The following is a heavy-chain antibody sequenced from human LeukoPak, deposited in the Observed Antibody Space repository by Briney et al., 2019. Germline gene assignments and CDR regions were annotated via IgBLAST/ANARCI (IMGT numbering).Heavy chain of an antibody. CDR1: GFTFSSYA. CDR3: ARNENSGWGYFDY. Sequence: GGSLRLSCAASGFTFSSYAMHWVRQAPGKGLEWVAVISYDGSNKYYADSVKGRFTISRDNSKDTLYLQMNSLRAEDTAVYYCARNENSGWGYFDYWGQGTLVTVSS. D-gene: IGHD5-12*01. CDR2: ISYDGSNK. J-gene: IGHJ4*02. V-gene: IGHV3-30-3*01.